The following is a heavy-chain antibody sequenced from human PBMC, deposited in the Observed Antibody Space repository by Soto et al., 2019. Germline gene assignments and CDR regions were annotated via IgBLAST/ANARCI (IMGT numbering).Heavy chain of an antibody. CDR1: GGSISSYY. D-gene: IGHD3-22*01. Sequence: SETLSLTCTVSGGSISSYYWSWIRQPPGKGLEWIGYIYYSGSTNYNPSLKSRVTISVDTSKNQFSLKLSSVTAADTAVYYCARRHYYDSSGFDYWGQGTLVTVSS. V-gene: IGHV4-59*01. J-gene: IGHJ4*02. CDR3: ARRHYYDSSGFDY. CDR2: IYYSGST.